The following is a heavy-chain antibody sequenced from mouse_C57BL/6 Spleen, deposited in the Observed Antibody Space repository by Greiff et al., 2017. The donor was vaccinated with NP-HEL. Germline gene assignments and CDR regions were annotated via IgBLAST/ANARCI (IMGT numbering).Heavy chain of an antibody. J-gene: IGHJ1*03. CDR1: EYEFPSHD. D-gene: IGHD2-4*01. CDR2: INSDGGST. V-gene: IGHV5-2*03. Sequence: DVKLVESGGGLVQPGESLKLSCESNEYEFPSHDMSWVRKTPEKRLELVAAINSDGGSTYYPDTMERRVIISRDNNKKTLYLQMSSLRSDDTALYYCARRDYAYWYFDVWGTGTTVTVSS. CDR3: ARRDYAYWYFDV.